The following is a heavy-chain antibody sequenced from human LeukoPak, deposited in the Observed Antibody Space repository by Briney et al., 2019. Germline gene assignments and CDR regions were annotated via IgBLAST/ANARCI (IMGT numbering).Heavy chain of an antibody. V-gene: IGHV3-7*01. CDR1: GFTSSGYW. D-gene: IGHD3-10*01. CDR3: AKDPGYYGSGSYLN. Sequence: GGSLRLSCVASGFTSSGYWMTWVRQAPGKGLEWVANIKQDGSEKYYVDSVKGRFTISRDNAKNSLYLQMNSLRAEDTAVYYCAKDPGYYGSGSYLNWGQGTLVTVSS. CDR2: IKQDGSEK. J-gene: IGHJ4*02.